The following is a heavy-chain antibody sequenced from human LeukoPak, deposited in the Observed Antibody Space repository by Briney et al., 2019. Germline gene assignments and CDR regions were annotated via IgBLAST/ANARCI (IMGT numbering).Heavy chain of an antibody. J-gene: IGHJ6*02. CDR2: IYYNGST. Sequence: PSETLSLTCTVSGGSISSYYWGWIRQPPGKGLEWIGSIYYNGSTYYNPSLKSRVTISVDTSKKQFSLKLSSVTAADSAVYYCTREGSGSLFYYGMDVWGQGTTVTVSS. CDR1: GGSISSYY. CDR3: TREGSGSLFYYGMDV. V-gene: IGHV4-39*02. D-gene: IGHD3-10*01.